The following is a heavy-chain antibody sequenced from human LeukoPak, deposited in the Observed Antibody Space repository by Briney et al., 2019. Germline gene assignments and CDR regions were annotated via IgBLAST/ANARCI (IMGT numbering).Heavy chain of an antibody. CDR1: GDSISDSAYY. CDR2: IYHSGST. CDR3: ARVYCSTISCYVEY. Sequence: SETLSLTCTVSGDSISDSAYYWGWIRQPPGKGLEWIGYIYHSGSTYYNPSLKSRVTISLDKSKNQFSLQLSSVTAADTAVYYCARVYCSTISCYVEYWGQGTLVTVSS. J-gene: IGHJ4*02. D-gene: IGHD2-2*01. V-gene: IGHV4-39*07.